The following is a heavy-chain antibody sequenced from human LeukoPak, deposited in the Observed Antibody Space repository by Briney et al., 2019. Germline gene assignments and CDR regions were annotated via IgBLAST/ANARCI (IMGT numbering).Heavy chain of an antibody. J-gene: IGHJ4*02. Sequence: SETLSLTCAVYGGPFSGYYWSWIRQPPGKGLEWIGEINHSGSTNYNPSLKSRVTISVDTSKNQFSLKLSSVTAADTAVYYCARTGGLDFDYWGQGTPVTVSS. CDR3: ARTGGLDFDY. D-gene: IGHD2-8*02. V-gene: IGHV4-34*01. CDR1: GGPFSGYY. CDR2: INHSGST.